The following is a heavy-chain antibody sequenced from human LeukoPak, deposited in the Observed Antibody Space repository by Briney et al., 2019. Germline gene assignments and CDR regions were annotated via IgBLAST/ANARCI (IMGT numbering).Heavy chain of an antibody. CDR1: GGTFSSYA. CDR2: IIPMSGTA. CDR3: AREAGGNNAFDI. Sequence: SVKVSRKASGGTFSSYASSGVRPAPGQGLEGMGGIIPMSGTANYAQKFRGGVTITADKSTSTAYMEPSSLRSDDTAVYYCAREAGGNNAFDIWGQGTMVTVSS. D-gene: IGHD4-23*01. J-gene: IGHJ3*02. V-gene: IGHV1-69*06.